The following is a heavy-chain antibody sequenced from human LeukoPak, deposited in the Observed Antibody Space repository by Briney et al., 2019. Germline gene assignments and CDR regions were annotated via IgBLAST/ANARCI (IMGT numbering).Heavy chain of an antibody. D-gene: IGHD3-10*01. CDR2: MNPNSCNT. Sequence: MNPNSCNTGYAQKFQGRVTMTRNTSISTAYMELSSLRSEDTAVYYCASRYGSGSQYFDYWGQGTLVTVSS. V-gene: IGHV1-8*01. J-gene: IGHJ4*02. CDR3: ASRYGSGSQYFDY.